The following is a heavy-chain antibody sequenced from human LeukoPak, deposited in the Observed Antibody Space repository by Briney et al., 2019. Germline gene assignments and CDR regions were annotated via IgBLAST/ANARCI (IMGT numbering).Heavy chain of an antibody. J-gene: IGHJ4*02. D-gene: IGHD4-17*01. Sequence: PGGSLRLSCVASGFTFTSYTINWVRQAPGKGLEWVSSISCSGDYIYYADSVKRRFTISRDNAKNSLYLQMSRLRAEDTAVYFCARDSFGDYFFDFCGRGTLVTVSS. CDR1: GFTFTSYT. CDR2: ISCSGDYI. CDR3: ARDSFGDYFFDF. V-gene: IGHV3-21*01.